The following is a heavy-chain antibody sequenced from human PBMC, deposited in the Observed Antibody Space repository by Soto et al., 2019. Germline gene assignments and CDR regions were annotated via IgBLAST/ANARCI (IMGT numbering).Heavy chain of an antibody. Sequence: QVQLMQSGAEVKKPGSSVKVSCKASGGTFSTSAISWVRQAPGEGLEWVGGIMPVFATPDYAQKFQGRVTISSDESTTTAYLELTSLTTDDTAVYYCARDKARQQLGGNYFYILDVWGKGTAITVSS. CDR3: ARDKARQQLGGNYFYILDV. CDR1: GGTFSTSA. J-gene: IGHJ6*04. D-gene: IGHD3-3*02. CDR2: IMPVFATP. V-gene: IGHV1-69*05.